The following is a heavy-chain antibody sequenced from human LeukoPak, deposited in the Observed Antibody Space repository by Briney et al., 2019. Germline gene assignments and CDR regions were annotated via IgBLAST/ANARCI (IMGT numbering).Heavy chain of an antibody. CDR2: SSGSGGST. D-gene: IGHD6-13*01. J-gene: IGHJ5*02. CDR3: AKDSAAGTGSRPRQDWFDP. Sequence: GGSLRLSCAASGFIFSSYAMSWVRQAPGKGLEWVSTSSGSGGSTYYADSVKGRFTISRDNSKNTLYLQMNSLRAEDTAVYYCAKDSAAGTGSRPRQDWFDPWGQGTLVTVSS. V-gene: IGHV3-23*01. CDR1: GFIFSSYA.